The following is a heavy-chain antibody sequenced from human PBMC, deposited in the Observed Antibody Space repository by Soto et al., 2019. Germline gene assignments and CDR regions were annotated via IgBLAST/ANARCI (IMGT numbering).Heavy chain of an antibody. J-gene: IGHJ4*02. CDR3: ANTRWGSGYDFDY. V-gene: IGHV3-30*18. CDR1: GFTFSSYG. Sequence: GGSLRLSCAASGFTFSSYGMHWVRQAPGKGLEWVAVISYDGSNKYYADSVKGRFTISRDNSKNTLYLQMNSLRAEDTAVYYCANTRWGSGYDFDYCGQGTLVTVSS. CDR2: ISYDGSNK. D-gene: IGHD5-12*01.